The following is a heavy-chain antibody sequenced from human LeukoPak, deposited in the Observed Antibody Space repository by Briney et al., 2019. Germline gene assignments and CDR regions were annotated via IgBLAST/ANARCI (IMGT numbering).Heavy chain of an antibody. CDR3: ARARPDTAMAVDY. CDR1: GGSISSYY. CDR2: IHYSGST. D-gene: IGHD5-18*01. V-gene: IGHV4-59*01. Sequence: SETLSHTCTVSGGSISSYYWSWIRQPPGKGLEWIGYIHYSGSTLYNPSLKSRVTISVDTSKNQFSLRLSSVTAADTAVYYCARARPDTAMAVDYWGQGTLVTVSS. J-gene: IGHJ4*02.